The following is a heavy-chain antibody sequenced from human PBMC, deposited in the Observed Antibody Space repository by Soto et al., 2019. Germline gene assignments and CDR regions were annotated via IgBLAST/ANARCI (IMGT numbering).Heavy chain of an antibody. Sequence: QVQLQESGPGLVKPSETLSLTCTVSGGSISSYYWSWIRQPPGKGLEWIGYIYYSGSTNYNPSLKSRVTISVDTSKNQFSLKLSSVTAADTAVYYCARRGYDSSGYYEDYWGQGTLVTVSS. D-gene: IGHD3-22*01. CDR2: IYYSGST. J-gene: IGHJ4*02. CDR3: ARRGYDSSGYYEDY. V-gene: IGHV4-59*08. CDR1: GGSISSYY.